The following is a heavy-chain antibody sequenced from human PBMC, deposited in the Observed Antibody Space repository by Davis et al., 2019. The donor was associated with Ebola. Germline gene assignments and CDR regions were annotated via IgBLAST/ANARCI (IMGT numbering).Heavy chain of an antibody. Sequence: GSLRLSCAASGFTFSSYGMHWVRQAPGKGLEWVAVIWYDGSNEYYTDSVKGRFTISRDNSKNTLYLQMNSLRAEDTAIYYCARGEGSWHIDYWGKGTLVIVSS. CDR2: IWYDGSNE. CDR1: GFTFSSYG. V-gene: IGHV3-33*01. J-gene: IGHJ4*02. CDR3: ARGEGSWHIDY. D-gene: IGHD1-26*01.